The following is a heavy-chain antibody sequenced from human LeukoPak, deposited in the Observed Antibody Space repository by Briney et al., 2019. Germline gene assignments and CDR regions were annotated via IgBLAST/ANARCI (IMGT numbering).Heavy chain of an antibody. Sequence: PSETLSLTCTVSGGSISGYYWSWIRQPPGKGLEWIGEINHSGSTNYNPSLKSRVTISVDTSKNQFSLKLSSVTAADTAVYYCARVTRKYYYDSRPGAFDIWGQGTMVTVSS. CDR3: ARVTRKYYYDSRPGAFDI. J-gene: IGHJ3*02. CDR1: GGSISGYY. D-gene: IGHD3-22*01. V-gene: IGHV4-34*01. CDR2: INHSGST.